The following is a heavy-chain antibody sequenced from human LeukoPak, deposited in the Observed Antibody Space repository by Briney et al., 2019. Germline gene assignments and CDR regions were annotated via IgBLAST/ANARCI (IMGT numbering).Heavy chain of an antibody. CDR3: AREDSTGSHNFDY. Sequence: GASVKVSCKASGYTFTGYYMHWVRQAPGQGLEWMGWINPNSGGTNYAQKFQGRVTMTRDTSISTAYMELSRLRSDDTAVYYCAREDSTGSHNFDYWGQGTLVTVSS. D-gene: IGHD1-1*01. V-gene: IGHV1-2*02. CDR2: INPNSGGT. CDR1: GYTFTGYY. J-gene: IGHJ4*02.